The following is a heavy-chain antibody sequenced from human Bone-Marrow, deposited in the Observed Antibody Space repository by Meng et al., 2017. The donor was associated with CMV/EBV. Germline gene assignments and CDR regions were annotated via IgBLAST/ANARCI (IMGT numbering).Heavy chain of an antibody. CDR3: ARDRNSGDDFWGGLDDY. V-gene: IGHV3-30*19. D-gene: IGHD3-3*01. CDR2: ISFDGSNE. CDR1: GFTFSSFG. J-gene: IGHJ4*02. Sequence: GGYLRLSCVASGFTFSSFGMHWVRQAPGKGLEGVAVISFDGSNEYYTESVKGRFTISRDNSKNTVYLEMNSMRTEDTAIYYCARDRNSGDDFWGGLDDYWGQGMLVTVSS.